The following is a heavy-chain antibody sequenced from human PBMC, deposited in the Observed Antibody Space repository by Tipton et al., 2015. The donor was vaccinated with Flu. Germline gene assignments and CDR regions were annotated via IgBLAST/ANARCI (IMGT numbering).Heavy chain of an antibody. J-gene: IGHJ4*02. CDR3: ARASGSGTDVIFDY. V-gene: IGHV4-59*10. D-gene: IGHD3-10*01. Sequence: TLSLTCAVYGGSFSAFYWSWVRQPAGKGLEWIGRIYTSGTTKYNPSLKSRVTMSVDTSKNQFSLRLTSETAADTAVYYCARASGSGTDVIFDYWGQGMLVTVSS. CDR2: IYTSGTT. CDR1: GGSFSAFY.